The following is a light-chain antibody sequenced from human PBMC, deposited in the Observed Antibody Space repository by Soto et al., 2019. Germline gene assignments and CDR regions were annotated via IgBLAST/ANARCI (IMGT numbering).Light chain of an antibody. CDR1: SSDVGAYNY. J-gene: IGLJ1*01. Sequence: QSVLTQPASVSGSPGQSITISCTGTSSDVGAYNYVSWYQQYPGKAPKLMIYHVSNRPSGVSNRFSGSKSGNSASLTISGLKGGVEADYYCNSYTTTRTYVFGTGTKVXVL. CDR2: HVS. CDR3: NSYTTTRTYV. V-gene: IGLV2-14*01.